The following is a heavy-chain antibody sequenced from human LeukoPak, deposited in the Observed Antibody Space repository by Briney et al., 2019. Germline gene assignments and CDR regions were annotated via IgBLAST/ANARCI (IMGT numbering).Heavy chain of an antibody. CDR1: GFTFNDHY. Sequence: GWSLRLSCAASGFTFNDHYMDWVRQAQGKGLELFGRSRNKANSYATEYAASVKGRFTISRDDSKNSLYMQMNSLNTEDTAVYFCTRGPFNLNPSGGYYYYMDVWGKGTTVTVSS. D-gene: IGHD1-14*01. J-gene: IGHJ6*03. CDR3: TRGPFNLNPSGGYYYYMDV. V-gene: IGHV3-72*01. CDR2: SRNKANSYAT.